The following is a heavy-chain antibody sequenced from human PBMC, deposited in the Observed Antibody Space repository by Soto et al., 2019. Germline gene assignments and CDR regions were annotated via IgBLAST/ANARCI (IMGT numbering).Heavy chain of an antibody. CDR2: FRTGGDDGTT. J-gene: IGHJ4*02. CDR3: AKDNIVVVTATTPDY. D-gene: IGHD2-21*02. CDR1: GFIFSSYS. Sequence: GGSLRLSCAASGFIFSSYSMSWVRQAPGKGLEWVSGFRTGGDDGTTYYADSVKGRFTISRDNSKNTLYLQMNSLRAEDTAVYYCAKDNIVVVTATTPDYWGQGTLVTVSS. V-gene: IGHV3-23*01.